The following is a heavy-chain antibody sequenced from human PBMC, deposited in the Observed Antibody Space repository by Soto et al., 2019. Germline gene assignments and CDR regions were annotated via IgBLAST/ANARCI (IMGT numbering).Heavy chain of an antibody. J-gene: IGHJ4*02. CDR2: IYSDGST. CDR3: TTVPTVGPMYYDDSSGYRILDY. D-gene: IGHD3-22*01. Sequence: PGGSLRLSCAVSGFTVSNNFMTWVRQAPGKGLAWVSLIYSDGSTFYAAPVKGRFTISRDDSKNTLYLQMNSLKTEDTAVYYCTTVPTVGPMYYDDSSGYRILDYWGQGTLVTDSA. CDR1: GFTVSNNF. V-gene: IGHV3-66*01.